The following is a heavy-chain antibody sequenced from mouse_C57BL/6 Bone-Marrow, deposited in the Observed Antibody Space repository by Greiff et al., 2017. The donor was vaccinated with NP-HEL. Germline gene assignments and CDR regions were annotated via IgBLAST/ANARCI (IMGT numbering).Heavy chain of an antibody. V-gene: IGHV5-16*01. Sequence: EVQVVESEGGLVQPGSSMKLSCTASGFTFSDYYMAWVRQVPEKGLEWVANINDDGSRIYYLDSLKSRFIISRDNAKNILYLQMSSLKSEDTATYYCARDYDGSSYRWYFDVWGTGTTVTVSS. CDR3: ARDYDGSSYRWYFDV. J-gene: IGHJ1*03. CDR2: INDDGSRI. D-gene: IGHD1-1*01. CDR1: GFTFSDYY.